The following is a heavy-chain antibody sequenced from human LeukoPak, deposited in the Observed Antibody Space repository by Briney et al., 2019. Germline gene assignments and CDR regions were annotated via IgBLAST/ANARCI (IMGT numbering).Heavy chain of an antibody. CDR1: GGTFSSYA. CDR2: IIPILGIA. D-gene: IGHD2-8*01. Sequence: SVKVSCKASGGTFSSYAISWVRQAPGQGLEWMGRIIPILGIANYAQKFQGRVTITADKSTSTVYMELSSLRSEDTAVYYCARERSNGRGFDYWGQGTLVTVSS. J-gene: IGHJ4*02. CDR3: ARERSNGRGFDY. V-gene: IGHV1-69*04.